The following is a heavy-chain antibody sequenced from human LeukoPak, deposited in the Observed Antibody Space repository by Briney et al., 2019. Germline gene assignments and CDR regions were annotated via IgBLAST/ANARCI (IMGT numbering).Heavy chain of an antibody. CDR2: IYPGDSGT. CDR3: ARLGPGYCSSTSCYGGY. CDR1: GYSFTSYW. D-gene: IGHD2-2*01. V-gene: IGHV5-51*01. Sequence: GESLKISCKGSGYSFTSYWIGWVRQMPGKGLEWMGIIYPGDSGTRYSPSFQGQVTISADKSISTAYLQWSSLKASDTAMYYCARLGPGYCSSTSCYGGYWGQGTLVTVSS. J-gene: IGHJ4*02.